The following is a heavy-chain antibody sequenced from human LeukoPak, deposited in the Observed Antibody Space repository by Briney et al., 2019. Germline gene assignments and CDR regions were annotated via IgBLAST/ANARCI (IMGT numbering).Heavy chain of an antibody. J-gene: IGHJ2*01. D-gene: IGHD1-26*01. Sequence: GESLKISCKGSGYRFTSYWIGWVRQTPGKGLEWMGIIYPGDSDTRYSPSFQSQVTISANKSISTSYLQWSSLKASDTAMYYCARREGSNTYWYFDLWGRGTLVTVSS. CDR2: IYPGDSDT. CDR3: ARREGSNTYWYFDL. V-gene: IGHV5-51*01. CDR1: GYRFTSYW.